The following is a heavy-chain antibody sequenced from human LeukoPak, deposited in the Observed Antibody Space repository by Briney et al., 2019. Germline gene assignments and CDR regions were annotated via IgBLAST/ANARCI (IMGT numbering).Heavy chain of an antibody. CDR2: INHSGST. V-gene: IGHV4-34*01. Sequence: ASETLSLTCTVSGGSISSYYWSWIRQPPGKGLEWIGEINHSGSTNYNPSLKSRVTISVDTSKNQFSLKLSSVTAADTAVYYCARGFPSDYTQSPYYYGMDVWGQGTTVTVSS. J-gene: IGHJ6*02. CDR3: ARGFPSDYTQSPYYYGMDV. D-gene: IGHD4-17*01. CDR1: GGSISSYY.